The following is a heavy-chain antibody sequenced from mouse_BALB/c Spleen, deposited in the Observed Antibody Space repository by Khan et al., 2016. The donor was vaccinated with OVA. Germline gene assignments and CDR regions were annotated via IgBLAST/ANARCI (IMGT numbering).Heavy chain of an antibody. CDR3: ARGNFYAMDY. J-gene: IGHJ4*01. V-gene: IGHV2-6*02. Sequence: QVQLKESGPGLVAPSQSLSITCTVSGFSLTTYGIHWVRQPPGKGLEWLIVIWCDGASTYNSALKSRLSISKDNSKSQVFLKMNSLQTDDTAMYYCARGNFYAMDYWGQGTSVTVSS. CDR2: IWCDGAS. CDR1: GFSLTTYG. D-gene: IGHD4-1*02.